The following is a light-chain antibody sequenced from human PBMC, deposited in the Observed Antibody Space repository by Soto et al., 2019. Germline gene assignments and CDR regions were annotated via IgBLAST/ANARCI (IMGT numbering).Light chain of an antibody. V-gene: IGKV3-20*01. J-gene: IGKJ1*01. CDR3: QQYVISPWT. Sequence: IVFTRSPGTLYLSPGERVTLSCRASRSVIRNYLAWYQQRPGQAPRLLIYGADRRATGIPDRFSGSGSGTDFTLTISRLEPEDFAVYYCQQYVISPWTFGQGTKVDI. CDR1: RSVIRNY. CDR2: GAD.